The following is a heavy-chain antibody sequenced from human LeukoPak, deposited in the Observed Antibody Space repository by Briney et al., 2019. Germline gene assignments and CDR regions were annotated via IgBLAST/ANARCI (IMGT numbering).Heavy chain of an antibody. CDR3: ARDAGSYSFNY. D-gene: IGHD6-13*01. V-gene: IGHV3-11*04. Sequence: GGSLRLSCVASGFTFTGHWMSWVRQAPGKGLEWVSYISSSGNTINYADSVKGRFTISRDNARNSLYLQMNSLRAEDTAVYYCARDAGSYSFNYWGQGTLVTVSS. CDR2: ISSSGNTI. CDR1: GFTFTGHW. J-gene: IGHJ4*02.